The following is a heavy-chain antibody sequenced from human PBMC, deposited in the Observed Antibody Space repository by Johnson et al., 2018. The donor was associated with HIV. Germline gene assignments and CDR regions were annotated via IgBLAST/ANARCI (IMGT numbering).Heavy chain of an antibody. CDR2: ISGSGRTI. J-gene: IGHJ3*02. Sequence: QVQLVESGGGLVKPGGSLRLSCAASGFTFSDYYMSWIRQAPGKGLEWVSYISGSGRTISYADSVKGRFTISRDNSKNTLYLQMNSLRAEDTAVYYCARGYYDSSGRTGAFDIWGQGTMVTVYS. CDR3: ARGYYDSSGRTGAFDI. D-gene: IGHD3-22*01. CDR1: GFTFSDYY. V-gene: IGHV3-11*04.